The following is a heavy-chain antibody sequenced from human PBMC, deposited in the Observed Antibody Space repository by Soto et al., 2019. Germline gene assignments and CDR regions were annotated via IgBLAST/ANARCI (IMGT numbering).Heavy chain of an antibody. V-gene: IGHV3-21*01. Sequence: GGSLRLSCAASGFTFSSYSMNWVRQAPGKGLEWVSSISSSSSYIYYADSVKGRFTISRENAKNSLYLQMNSLRAEDTAVYYCASPGVDYYYGMDVWGQGTTVTVSS. CDR2: ISSSSSYI. CDR3: ASPGVDYYYGMDV. CDR1: GFTFSSYS. J-gene: IGHJ6*02.